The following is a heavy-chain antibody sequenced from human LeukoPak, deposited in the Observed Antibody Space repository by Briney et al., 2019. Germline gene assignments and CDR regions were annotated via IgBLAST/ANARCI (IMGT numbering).Heavy chain of an antibody. CDR1: GYTLTELS. V-gene: IGHV1-24*01. CDR2: FDPEDGET. CDR3: ATDGHNWNDPPSYYYGMDV. D-gene: IGHD1-20*01. Sequence: ASVKVSCKVSGYTLTELSMHWVRQAPGKGLEWMGGFDPEDGETIYAQKFQGRVTMTEDTSTDTAYMELSSLRSEDTAVYYCATDGHNWNDPPSYYYGMDVWGQGTTVTVSS. J-gene: IGHJ6*02.